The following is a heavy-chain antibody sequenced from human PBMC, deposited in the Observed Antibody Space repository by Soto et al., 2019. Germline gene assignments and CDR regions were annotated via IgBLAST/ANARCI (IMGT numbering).Heavy chain of an antibody. J-gene: IGHJ3*02. Sequence: PGESLKISCKGSGYNFSSQWIAWVRQKPGKGLEWMGIVYPGDAETRYSPSFQGQVTMSADKSIDTAYLQWSSLKASDTAIYYCAKSEVFEIWGQGTMVTVSS. CDR1: GYNFSSQW. CDR2: VYPGDAET. V-gene: IGHV5-51*01. CDR3: AKSEVFEI.